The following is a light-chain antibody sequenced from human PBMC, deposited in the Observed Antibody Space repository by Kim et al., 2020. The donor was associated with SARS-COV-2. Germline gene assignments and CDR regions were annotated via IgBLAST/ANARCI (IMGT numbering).Light chain of an antibody. CDR1: NIGTKS. J-gene: IGLJ3*02. CDR3: QVCDTTTDHWV. V-gene: IGLV3-21*04. Sequence: SYELTQPPSVSVAPGETARITCGGDNIGTKSVHWYQQEPGQAPVLVIYFDSNRPTGIPVRFSGSNSGTTATLTISRVEAGDEADYYCQVCDTTTDHWVFGGGTKLTVL. CDR2: FDS.